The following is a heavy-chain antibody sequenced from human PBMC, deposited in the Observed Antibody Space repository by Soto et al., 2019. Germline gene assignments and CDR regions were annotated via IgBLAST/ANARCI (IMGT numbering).Heavy chain of an antibody. D-gene: IGHD2-21*01. CDR3: VNMMIARGGFDF. CDR1: GFAFSSYA. CDR2: ISPQGGST. J-gene: IGHJ4*02. V-gene: IGHV3-64D*06. Sequence: GGSLRLSCSASGFAFSSYAMHWVRQTPGKGLEYVSAISPQGGSTYYADSVKGRFTISRDDSKNTVYLQMSSLRPDDTAVYYCVNMMIARGGFDFWGRGTLVTVSS.